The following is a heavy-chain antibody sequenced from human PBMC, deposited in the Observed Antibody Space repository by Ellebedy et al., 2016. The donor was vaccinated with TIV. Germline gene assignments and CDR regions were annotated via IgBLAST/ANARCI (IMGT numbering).Heavy chain of an antibody. Sequence: SGPTLVKPRQTLTLTCTFSGFSLDTGAVVVGWVRQPPGKALEWLSFIYGNGDERYRPSLRSRLSISKDTSKNQVVLTMTNMDPVDTATYYCAHHYSSSWYPVYWGQGTLVTVSS. CDR3: AHHYSSSWYPVY. CDR1: GFSLDTGAVV. J-gene: IGHJ4*02. V-gene: IGHV2-5*01. CDR2: IYGNGDE. D-gene: IGHD6-13*01.